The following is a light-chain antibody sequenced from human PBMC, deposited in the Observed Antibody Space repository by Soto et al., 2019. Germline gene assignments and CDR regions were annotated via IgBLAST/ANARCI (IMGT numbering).Light chain of an antibody. CDR2: DAS. V-gene: IGKV1-33*01. J-gene: IGKJ5*01. Sequence: DIHMTQSPSTLSASLLYIVTITCXASQSISRWLAWYQQKPGKAPKLLIYDASNLETGVPSRFSGSGSGTDFTFTISSLQPEDIATYYCQQYDNLPITFGQGTRLQI. CDR1: QSISRW. CDR3: QQYDNLPIT.